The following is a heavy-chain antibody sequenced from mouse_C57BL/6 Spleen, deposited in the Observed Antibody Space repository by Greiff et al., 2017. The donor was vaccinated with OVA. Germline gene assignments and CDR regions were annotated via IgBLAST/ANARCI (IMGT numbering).Heavy chain of an antibody. V-gene: IGHV14-4*01. CDR2: IDPENGDT. Sequence: VQLQQSGAELVRPGASVKLSCTASGFNIKDDYMHWVKQRPEQGLEWIGWIDPENGDTEYASKFQGKATITADTSSNTAYLQLSSLTSEDTAVYYCTTGGSPPAWFAYWGQGTLVTVSA. CDR3: TTGGSPPAWFAY. J-gene: IGHJ3*01. D-gene: IGHD1-1*01. CDR1: GFNIKDDY.